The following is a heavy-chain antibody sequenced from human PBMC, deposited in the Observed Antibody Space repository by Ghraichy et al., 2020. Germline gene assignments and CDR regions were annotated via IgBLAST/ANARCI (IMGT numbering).Heavy chain of an antibody. CDR3: ARGDDYGGNRLDS. CDR2: IYSSGAT. J-gene: IGHJ5*01. D-gene: IGHD4-23*01. Sequence: SETLSLTCSVSGASITSDGYYYNWIRQHPGTGLEWIGYIYSSGATYYKTSLRSRLTISLDSSKNEFSLRLTSVTAADTAVYFCARGDDYGGNRLDSWGQGALVTVSA. CDR1: GASITSDGYY. V-gene: IGHV4-31*03.